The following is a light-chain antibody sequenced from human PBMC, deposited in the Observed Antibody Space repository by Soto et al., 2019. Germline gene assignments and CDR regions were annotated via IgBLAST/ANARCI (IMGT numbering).Light chain of an antibody. J-gene: IGKJ1*01. CDR1: QSVRSY. CDR2: GAS. Sequence: EIVLTQSPATLSLSPGERATLSCRASQSVRSYLAWYQQKPGQAPRPLIYGASTRATGIPARFSGSGSGTEFTLTISRLEPEDFAVYYCQQYGSSPWTFGQGTKVDIK. V-gene: IGKV3-20*01. CDR3: QQYGSSPWT.